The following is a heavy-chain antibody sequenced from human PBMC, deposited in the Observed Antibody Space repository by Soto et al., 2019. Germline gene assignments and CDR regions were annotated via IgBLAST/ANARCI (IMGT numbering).Heavy chain of an antibody. V-gene: IGHV4-31*03. D-gene: IGHD3-16*02. CDR2: IYYSGST. J-gene: IGHJ6*02. CDR3: ARGGRYSRITFGGVIVYYYYGMDV. CDR1: GGSISSGGYY. Sequence: QVQLQESGPGLVKPSQTLSLTCTVSGGSISSGGYYWSWIRQHPGKGLEWIGYIYYSGSTYYNPSRKIRVTISVDTSKNQFSLKLSSVTAADTAVYYCARGGRYSRITFGGVIVYYYYGMDVWGQGTTVTVSS.